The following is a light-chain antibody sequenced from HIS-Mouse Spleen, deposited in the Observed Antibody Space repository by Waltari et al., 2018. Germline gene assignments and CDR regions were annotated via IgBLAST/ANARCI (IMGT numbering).Light chain of an antibody. Sequence: SYELTQPPSVSVSPGQTARITCSGDALPKQYAYWYQQKSGQAPVLVIYEDSKRPSGIPERFSGSSSGTMATLTISGARVEDEADYYCYSTDSSGNHRRVFGGGTKLTVL. CDR3: YSTDSSGNHRRV. V-gene: IGLV3-10*01. CDR1: ALPKQY. J-gene: IGLJ3*02. CDR2: EDS.